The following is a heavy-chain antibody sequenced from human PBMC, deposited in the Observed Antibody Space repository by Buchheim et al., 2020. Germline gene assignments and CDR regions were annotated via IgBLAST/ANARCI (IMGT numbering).Heavy chain of an antibody. CDR3: ARSYYYGSGSFPDY. CDR2: INHSGST. Sequence: QVQLQQWGAGLLKPSETLSLTCAVYGGSFSGCYWSWIRQPPGKGLEWIGEINHSGSTNYNPSLKSRVTISVDTSKNQFSLKLSSVTAADTAVYYCARSYYYGSGSFPDYWGQGTL. CDR1: GGSFSGCY. D-gene: IGHD3-10*01. J-gene: IGHJ4*02. V-gene: IGHV4-34*01.